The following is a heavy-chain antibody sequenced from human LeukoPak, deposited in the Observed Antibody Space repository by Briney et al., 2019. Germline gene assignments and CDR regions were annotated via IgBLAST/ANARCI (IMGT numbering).Heavy chain of an antibody. Sequence: GGSLRLSCAASGFTFSSYGMHWVRQAPGKGLEWVAVISYDGSNKYYADSVKGRFTISRDNSKNTLYLQMNSLRAEDTAVYHCARDLGQYYDTSDNWFDPWGQGTLVTVSS. CDR1: GFTFSSYG. D-gene: IGHD3-22*01. V-gene: IGHV3-30*12. CDR3: ARDLGQYYDTSDNWFDP. J-gene: IGHJ5*02. CDR2: ISYDGSNK.